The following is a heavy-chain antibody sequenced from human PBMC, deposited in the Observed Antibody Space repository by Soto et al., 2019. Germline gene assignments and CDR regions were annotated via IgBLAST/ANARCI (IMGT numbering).Heavy chain of an antibody. D-gene: IGHD1-1*01. V-gene: IGHV3-30*18. CDR1: GFTFSNYG. CDR3: AKEGPITNLYFDY. CDR2: ISYDGNVA. J-gene: IGHJ4*02. Sequence: QVQLVESEGGVVQPGRSLRLSCTASGFTFSNYGMHWVRQAPGKGLEWVTVISYDGNVAYYADSVKGRFTSSRDNSKNTLYLQMNSLRTEDTAVYYCAKEGPITNLYFDYWGQGTLVTVSS.